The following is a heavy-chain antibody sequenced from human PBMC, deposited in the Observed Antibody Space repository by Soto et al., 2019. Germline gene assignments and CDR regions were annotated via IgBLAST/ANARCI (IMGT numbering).Heavy chain of an antibody. D-gene: IGHD5-18*01. V-gene: IGHV4-39*01. Sequence: ETLSLTCTVFGGHISSSTYYWGWIRQPQGKGLEWIGSIYYRGSTYYNPSLKSGDTISVDTSKNQCSLKLSSVTAADTAVYYCARQPPAIDAFDIWGQGTRVT. CDR1: GGHISSSTYY. CDR2: IYYRGST. CDR3: ARQPPAIDAFDI. J-gene: IGHJ3*02.